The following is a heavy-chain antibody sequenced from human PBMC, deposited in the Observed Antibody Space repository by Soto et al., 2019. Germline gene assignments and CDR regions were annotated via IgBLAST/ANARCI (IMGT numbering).Heavy chain of an antibody. CDR1: GFTFSSYA. D-gene: IGHD1-1*01. Sequence: GGSLRLSCAASGFTFSSYAMSWVRQAPGKGLEWVSAISGSGGTTNYADSVKGRFTISRDNSRNTLYLQMNSLRAEDTAIYYCAKGVQLEHSGAPYGMDVWGQGTTVTVSS. CDR3: AKGVQLEHSGAPYGMDV. V-gene: IGHV3-23*01. J-gene: IGHJ6*02. CDR2: ISGSGGTT.